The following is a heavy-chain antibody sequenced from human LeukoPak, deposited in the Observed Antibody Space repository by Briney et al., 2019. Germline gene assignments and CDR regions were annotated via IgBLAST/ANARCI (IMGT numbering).Heavy chain of an antibody. J-gene: IGHJ4*02. V-gene: IGHV3-7*05. CDR3: ARDGPRSGESSYDY. D-gene: IGHD2-15*01. CDR2: IKEDGSET. CDR1: GFTFSTFW. Sequence: GRSPRLSCAASGFTFSTFWMTWVRQAPGKGLEWLANIKEDGSETYYVDSVKGRFTISRDNAKSSLYLQMNTLRFEDTAVYYCARDGPRSGESSYDYWGQGTLVTVSS.